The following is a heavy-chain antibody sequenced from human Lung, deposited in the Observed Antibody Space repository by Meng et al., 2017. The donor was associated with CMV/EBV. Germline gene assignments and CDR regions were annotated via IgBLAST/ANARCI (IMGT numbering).Heavy chain of an antibody. J-gene: IGHJ6*02. CDR1: GYTFTSYG. D-gene: IGHD2-2*01. V-gene: IGHV1-8*02. CDR3: ARTRIEVEPDGRKIKYYNYGMDV. Sequence: ASVXVSXKASGYTFTSYGISWVRQATGQGLEWMGWMNPNSGNTGYAQKFQGRVTLTRVTSISTAYMELSSLTSDDTAVYYCARTRIEVEPDGRKIKYYNYGMDVXGQGXTVTVSS. CDR2: MNPNSGNT.